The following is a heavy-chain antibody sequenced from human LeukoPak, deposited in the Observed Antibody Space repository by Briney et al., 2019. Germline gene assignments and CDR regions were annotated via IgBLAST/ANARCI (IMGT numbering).Heavy chain of an antibody. J-gene: IGHJ5*02. CDR3: ARGPVDYGDSNNWFDP. Sequence: AGGSLRLSCAASGFTFSSYAMSWVRQAPGKGLEWVANIKQDESETYTVDSVKGRFTISRDNAKNSLYLQMNSLRAEDTAVYYCARGPVDYGDSNNWFDPWGQGTLVTVSS. V-gene: IGHV3-7*04. CDR2: IKQDESET. CDR1: GFTFSSYA. D-gene: IGHD4-17*01.